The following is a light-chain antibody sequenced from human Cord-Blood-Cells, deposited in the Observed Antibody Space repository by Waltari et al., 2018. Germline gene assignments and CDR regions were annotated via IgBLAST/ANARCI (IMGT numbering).Light chain of an antibody. V-gene: IGKV3-20*01. Sequence: EMVLTQSPATLSLSPGERATLSCRASQSVSSSHLAWYQQKPGQAPRLLIYGAASRATGIPDRFSGSGSGTDFTLTISRLEPGDFAVYYCQQYGSLPQTFGQGTKVEIK. CDR3: QQYGSLPQT. CDR1: QSVSSSH. J-gene: IGKJ1*01. CDR2: GAA.